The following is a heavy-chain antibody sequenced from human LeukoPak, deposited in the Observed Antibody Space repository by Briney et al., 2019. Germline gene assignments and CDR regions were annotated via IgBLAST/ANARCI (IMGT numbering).Heavy chain of an antibody. V-gene: IGHV3-30*18. J-gene: IGHJ3*02. CDR3: AKDGLGYYYDSSGRDAFDI. CDR1: GLTFSSHG. CDR2: ISYDGSNK. Sequence: GGSLRLSCAASGLTFSSHGMHWVRQAPGKGLEWVAVISYDGSNKYYADSVKGRFTISRDNSKNTLYLQMNSLRAEDTAVYYCAKDGLGYYYDSSGRDAFDIWGQGTMVTVSS. D-gene: IGHD3-22*01.